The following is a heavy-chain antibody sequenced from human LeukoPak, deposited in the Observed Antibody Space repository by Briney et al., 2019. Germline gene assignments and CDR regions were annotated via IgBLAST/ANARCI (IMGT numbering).Heavy chain of an antibody. CDR1: GGSISSYY. Sequence: SETLSLTCTVSGGSISSYYWSWIRQPPGKGLEWIGYIYYSGSTSYNPSLKSRVTISVDTSKTQFSLTLSSVPAADTAVYYCARVTAAGMSGYYYYYMDVWGKGTTVTVSS. CDR3: ARVTAAGMSGYYYYYMDV. D-gene: IGHD6-13*01. J-gene: IGHJ6*03. CDR2: IYYSGST. V-gene: IGHV4-59*01.